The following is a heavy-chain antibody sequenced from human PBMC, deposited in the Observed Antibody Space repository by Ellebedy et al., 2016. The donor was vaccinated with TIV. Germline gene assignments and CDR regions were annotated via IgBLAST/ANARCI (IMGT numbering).Heavy chain of an antibody. CDR2: IKQDGSEK. CDR1: GFTFRNYW. V-gene: IGHV3-7*01. Sequence: GESLKISCAASGFTFRNYWMSWVRQAPGKGLEWVANIKQDGSEKYYVDSVEGRFAISRDNAKNSMYLQMNSLRDEDTAVYYCARDQWLGRAYYFDYWGQGTLLTVSS. CDR3: ARDQWLGRAYYFDY. J-gene: IGHJ4*02. D-gene: IGHD6-19*01.